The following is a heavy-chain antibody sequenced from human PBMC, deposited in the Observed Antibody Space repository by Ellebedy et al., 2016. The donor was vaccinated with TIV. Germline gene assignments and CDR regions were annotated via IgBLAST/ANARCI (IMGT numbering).Heavy chain of an antibody. CDR2: IKQDGTEE. J-gene: IGHJ4*02. Sequence: GGSLRLSXAASGFTFSSHWMTWVRQAPGKGLEWVANIKQDGTEEYYVDSVKGRFTISRDNAKNSLYLQMNSLRAEDTAVYYRARTYQTAMVRGVISPCDYWGQGTLVTVSS. CDR3: ARTYQTAMVRGVISPCDY. CDR1: GFTFSSHW. D-gene: IGHD3-10*01. V-gene: IGHV3-7*01.